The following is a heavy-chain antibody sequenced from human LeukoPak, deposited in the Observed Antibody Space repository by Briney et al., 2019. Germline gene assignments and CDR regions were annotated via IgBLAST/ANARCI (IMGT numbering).Heavy chain of an antibody. V-gene: IGHV1-18*01. CDR2: ISAYNGNT. Sequence: ASVKVSCKAAGGTFISYAISWVGQAPGQGLEWMGWISAYNGNTNYAQKLQGRVTMTTDTSTSTADMELRSLRSAATDVSYCARTSIVVVPAANVQGPFDIWGQGTMVTVSS. D-gene: IGHD2-2*01. CDR3: ARTSIVVVPAANVQGPFDI. J-gene: IGHJ3*02. CDR1: GGTFISYA.